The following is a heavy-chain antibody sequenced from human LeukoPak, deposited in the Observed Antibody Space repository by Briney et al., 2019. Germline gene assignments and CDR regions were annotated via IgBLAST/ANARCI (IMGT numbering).Heavy chain of an antibody. CDR3: ARGLGYCSGGSCFHWFDP. CDR1: GGSISSYY. CDR2: IYYSGST. D-gene: IGHD2-15*01. J-gene: IGHJ5*02. Sequence: SETPSLTCTVSGGSISSYYWSWIRQPPGKGLEWIGYIYYSGSTNYNPSLKSRVTISVDTSKNQFSLKLSSVTAADTAVYYCARGLGYCSGGSCFHWFDPWGQGTLVTVSS. V-gene: IGHV4-59*01.